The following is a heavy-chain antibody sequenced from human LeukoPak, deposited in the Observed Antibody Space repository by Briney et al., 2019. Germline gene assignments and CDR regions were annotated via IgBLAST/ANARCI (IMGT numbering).Heavy chain of an antibody. CDR2: YASGTT. J-gene: IGHJ4*02. Sequence: SETPSLTCSVSGASLTIYYWNWIRQPAGKGLEWIGRYASGTTTHNPSLKSQFTMSVDTSKKQVSLKLTSVTAADTAVYYCATGDHSFDNWGQGTLVTVTP. CDR3: ATGDHSFDN. V-gene: IGHV4-4*07. D-gene: IGHD7-27*01. CDR1: GASLTIYY.